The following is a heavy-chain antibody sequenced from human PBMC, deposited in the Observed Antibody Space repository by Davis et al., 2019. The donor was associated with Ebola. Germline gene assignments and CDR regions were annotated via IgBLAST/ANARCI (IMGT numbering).Heavy chain of an antibody. CDR2: IYYSGST. V-gene: IGHV4-59*12. J-gene: IGHJ4*02. CDR3: ARDGLELRWSLYYFDY. Sequence: PSETLSLTCTVSGGSISSYYWSWIRQPPGKGLEWIGYIYYSGSTNYNPSLKSRVTISVDTSKNQFSLKLSSVTAADTAVYYCARDGLELRWSLYYFDYWGQGTLVTVSS. D-gene: IGHD1-7*01. CDR1: GGSISSYY.